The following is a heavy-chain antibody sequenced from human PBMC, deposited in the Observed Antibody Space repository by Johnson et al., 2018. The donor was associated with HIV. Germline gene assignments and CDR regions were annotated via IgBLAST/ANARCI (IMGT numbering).Heavy chain of an antibody. J-gene: IGHJ3*02. CDR1: GFTFSNAW. CDR2: IYTGGST. CDR3: ARGALGDWVDAFDI. Sequence: VQLVESGGGLVKPGGSLRLSCPASGFTFSNAWMSWVRQAPGKGLEWVSLIYTGGSTFYADSVKGRFTISRDNSKNALYLQMNSLRAEDTAVYYCARGALGDWVDAFDIWGQGTMVIVSS. D-gene: IGHD3-16*01. V-gene: IGHV3-66*02.